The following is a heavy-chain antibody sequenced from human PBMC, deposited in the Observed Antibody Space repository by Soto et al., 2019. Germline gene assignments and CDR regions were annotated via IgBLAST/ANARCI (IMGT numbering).Heavy chain of an antibody. CDR1: GFTFSSYG. CDR3: AKAAWQQEVWDFFDF. J-gene: IGHJ4*02. D-gene: IGHD6-13*01. V-gene: IGHV3-30*18. CDR2: ISFDGNTK. Sequence: QVHLVESGGGVVQPGRSLRLSCAASGFTFSSYGMHWVRRAPGKGLEWVAVISFDGNTKYYADSLQGRIGISRDNSINTVYLHMDSLRPEDTAVYYCAKAAWQQEVWDFFDFWGRGTLVTVSS.